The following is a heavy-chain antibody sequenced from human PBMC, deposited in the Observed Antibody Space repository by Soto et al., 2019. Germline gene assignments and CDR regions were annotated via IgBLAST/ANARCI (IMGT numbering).Heavy chain of an antibody. CDR2: ISGSGDDA. CDR3: ARDSGTGYCISTGCYLDGVDV. D-gene: IGHD2-2*01. V-gene: IGHV3-23*01. Sequence: PGGSLRLSCAASGFTFSSYAMSWVRQAPGKGLEWVSAISGSGDDAYYADSVKGRFTIFRDNSKNTLNLQMNSLRAEDTAVYYCARDSGTGYCISTGCYLDGVDVWGQGTTVTVSS. CDR1: GFTFSSYA. J-gene: IGHJ6*02.